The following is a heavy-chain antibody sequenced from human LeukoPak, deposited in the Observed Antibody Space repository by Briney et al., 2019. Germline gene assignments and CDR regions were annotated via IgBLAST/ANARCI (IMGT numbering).Heavy chain of an antibody. D-gene: IGHD3-22*01. CDR2: TYYTSKWNS. V-gene: IGHV6-1*01. CDR3: ARQAPNYYDSRWFDP. Sequence: SQTLSLTCAISGDSVSSTSVIWNWIRQSPSGGLEWLGRTYYTSKWNSDYAASVKGRMTINSDTSTNQVSLHLSSVTPEDTAVYYCARQAPNYYDSRWFDPWGQGTLVTVSS. J-gene: IGHJ5*02. CDR1: GDSVSSTSVI.